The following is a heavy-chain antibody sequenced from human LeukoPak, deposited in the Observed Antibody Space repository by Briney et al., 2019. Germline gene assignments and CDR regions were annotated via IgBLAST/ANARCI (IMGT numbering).Heavy chain of an antibody. V-gene: IGHV4-59*12. CDR1: GGSISSYY. D-gene: IGHD6-13*01. CDR3: AREPPLTYSSSYYFDY. Sequence: SETLSLTCTVSGGSISSYYWSWIRQPPGKGLEWIGYIYYSGSTNYNPSLKSRVTISVDTSKNQFSLKLSSVTAADTAVYYCAREPPLTYSSSYYFDYWGQGTLVTVSS. J-gene: IGHJ4*02. CDR2: IYYSGST.